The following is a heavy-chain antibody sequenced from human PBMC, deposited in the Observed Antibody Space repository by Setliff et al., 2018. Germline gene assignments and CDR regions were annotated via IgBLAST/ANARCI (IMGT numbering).Heavy chain of an antibody. J-gene: IGHJ4*02. CDR2: IYHSGST. CDR3: ARQPEGGYYDSSGYYGMAPYYFDY. Sequence: PSETLSLTCAVSGYSISSGYYWGWIRQPPGKGLEWIGSIYHSGSTYYNPSLKSRVTISVDTSENQFSLKLSSVTAADTAVYYCARQPEGGYYDSSGYYGMAPYYFDYWGQGTLVTVSS. CDR1: GYSISSGYY. V-gene: IGHV4-38-2*01. D-gene: IGHD3-22*01.